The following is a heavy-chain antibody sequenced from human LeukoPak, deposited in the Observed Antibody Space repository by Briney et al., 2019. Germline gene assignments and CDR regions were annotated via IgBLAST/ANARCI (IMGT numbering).Heavy chain of an antibody. Sequence: GGSLRLSCAASGFTFSGYAMNWVRQAPGKGLEWVSISGSGGDTYYADSVKGRFTVSRDNSKNTLFLHMNSLRPEDAAVYYCARDRYSGYSLDSWGQGTLVTVSS. CDR1: GFTFSGYA. CDR2: SGSGGDT. J-gene: IGHJ4*02. V-gene: IGHV3-23*01. CDR3: ARDRYSGYSLDS. D-gene: IGHD5-12*01.